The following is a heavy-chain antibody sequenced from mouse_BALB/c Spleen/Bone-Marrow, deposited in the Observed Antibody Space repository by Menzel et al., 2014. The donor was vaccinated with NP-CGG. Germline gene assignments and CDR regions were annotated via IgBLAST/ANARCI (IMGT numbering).Heavy chain of an antibody. CDR1: EFSLSSYG. J-gene: IGHJ4*01. V-gene: IGHV2-9*02. CDR3: AREGRGSYGSSGYAMDY. Sequence: QVQLKDSGPGLVAPSQSLSITCTVSEFSLSSYGVHWVRQPPGKGLEWLGAIWAGGSINYNSALMSRLSISKDNSKSXGFLKMKSLQNEDTAMYYCAREGRGSYGSSGYAMDYWGQGTSVTVSS. CDR2: IWAGGSI. D-gene: IGHD1-1*01.